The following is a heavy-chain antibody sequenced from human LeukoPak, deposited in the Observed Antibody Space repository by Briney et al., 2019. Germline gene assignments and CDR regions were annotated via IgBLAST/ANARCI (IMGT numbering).Heavy chain of an antibody. J-gene: IGHJ6*02. V-gene: IGHV3-23*01. CDR2: TSGSGGRT. CDR3: AKDRDQRTQFYYYYYGMDV. D-gene: IGHD2-2*01. CDR1: GFTFSNYA. Sequence: GGSLRLSCAASGFTFSNYAMTWVRQAPGKGLEWVSGTSGSGGRTDYADSVKGRFTISRDNSKNTLYLQMNSLRVEDTAVYYCAKDRDQRTQFYYYYYGMDVWGQGTTVTVSS.